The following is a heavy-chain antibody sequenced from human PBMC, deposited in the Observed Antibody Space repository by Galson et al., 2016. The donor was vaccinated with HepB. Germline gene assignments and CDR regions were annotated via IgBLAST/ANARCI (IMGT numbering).Heavy chain of an antibody. Sequence: SLRLSCAASGFVFSNFGLSWVRQAPGKGLEWVASISTRRTTYYSDSVQGRFTISRDNSNNTPYLQMNGLRAEDTAVYYCAKERLVRRIFDYWGQGTLVTVSS. V-gene: IGHV3-23*01. D-gene: IGHD1-1*01. CDR1: GFVFSNFG. CDR2: ISTRRTT. J-gene: IGHJ4*02. CDR3: AKERLVRRIFDY.